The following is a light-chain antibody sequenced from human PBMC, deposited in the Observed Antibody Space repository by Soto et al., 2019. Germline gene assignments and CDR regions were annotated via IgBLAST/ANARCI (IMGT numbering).Light chain of an antibody. CDR1: TSDVGGYDY. CDR2: EVS. CDR3: SSYRATSPLVV. Sequence: QSALTQPASVSGSPGQSITVSCTGTTSDVGGYDYVSWFQHHPGKAPKLMIYEVSRRPSGVSNRFSGSKSGNTASLTISGLQVEYECEYYCSSYRATSPLVVFGGGTKLTVL. V-gene: IGLV2-14*01. J-gene: IGLJ2*01.